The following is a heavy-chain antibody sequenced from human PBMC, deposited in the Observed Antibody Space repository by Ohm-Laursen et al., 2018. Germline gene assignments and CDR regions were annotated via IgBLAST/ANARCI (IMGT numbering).Heavy chain of an antibody. V-gene: IGHV1-69*13. Sequence: SVKVSCKAFGYTLTDNYFHWVRQAPGQGLEWMAGIIPVFGTANYAQKFQGRVTITADESTSTAYMELSSLRSEDTAVYYCARTGPTSDYWGQGTLVTASS. CDR1: GYTLTDNY. D-gene: IGHD3-10*01. CDR3: ARTGPTSDY. CDR2: IIPVFGTA. J-gene: IGHJ4*02.